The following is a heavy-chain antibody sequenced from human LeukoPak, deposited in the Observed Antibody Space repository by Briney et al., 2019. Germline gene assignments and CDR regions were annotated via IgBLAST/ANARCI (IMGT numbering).Heavy chain of an antibody. CDR1: GGSISSYY. J-gene: IGHJ2*01. D-gene: IGHD6-13*01. Sequence: SETLSLTCTVSGGSISSYYWSWIRQPPGKGLERIGYIYYSGSTNYNPSLKSRVTISVDTSKNQFSLKLSSVTAADTAVYYCARDSSSWYPYWYFDLWGRGTLVTVSS. CDR3: ARDSSSWYPYWYFDL. CDR2: IYYSGST. V-gene: IGHV4-59*01.